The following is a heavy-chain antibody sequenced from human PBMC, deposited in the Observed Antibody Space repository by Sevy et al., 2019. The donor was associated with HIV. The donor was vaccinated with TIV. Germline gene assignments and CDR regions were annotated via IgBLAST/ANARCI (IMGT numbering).Heavy chain of an antibody. J-gene: IGHJ6*02. V-gene: IGHV1-18*01. D-gene: IGHD6-19*01. Sequence: ASVKVSCKASGYTFTSYGISWVRQAPGQGLEWMGWISAYNGNTNYAQKLQGRVTMTTDTSTSTAYMELRSLGSDDTAVYYCGRVAVAGTSGMDVWGQGTTVTVSS. CDR3: GRVAVAGTSGMDV. CDR2: ISAYNGNT. CDR1: GYTFTSYG.